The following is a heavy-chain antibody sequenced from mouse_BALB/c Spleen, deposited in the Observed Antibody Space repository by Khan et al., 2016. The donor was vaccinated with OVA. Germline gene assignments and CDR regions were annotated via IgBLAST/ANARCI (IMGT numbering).Heavy chain of an antibody. CDR1: GYTFTTNW. Sequence: QVRLQQSGAELAKPGASVKLSCKASGYTFTTNWMHWVKQRPGQGLEWIGYINPTSGYTDYNDKFKDRATLSADKSSSTAYMQLNSLTSEDSAVYYCTRDRIDYWGQGTTLTVSS. J-gene: IGHJ2*01. CDR2: INPTSGYT. CDR3: TRDRIDY. V-gene: IGHV1-7*01.